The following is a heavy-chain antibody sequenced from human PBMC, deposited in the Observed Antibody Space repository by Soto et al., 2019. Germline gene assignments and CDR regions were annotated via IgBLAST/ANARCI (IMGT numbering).Heavy chain of an antibody. CDR2: ISGSGGST. Sequence: EVQLLESGGGLVQPGGSLRLSCAASGFTFSSYAMSWVRQAPGKGLEWVSAISGSGGSTYYADSVKGRFTISRDNSKNTLHLQKNSLRSEDTAVYYWANGGGGYDPSYYYYGMDVWGQGTTVTVSS. V-gene: IGHV3-23*01. J-gene: IGHJ6*02. CDR3: ANGGGGYDPSYYYYGMDV. CDR1: GFTFSSYA. D-gene: IGHD5-12*01.